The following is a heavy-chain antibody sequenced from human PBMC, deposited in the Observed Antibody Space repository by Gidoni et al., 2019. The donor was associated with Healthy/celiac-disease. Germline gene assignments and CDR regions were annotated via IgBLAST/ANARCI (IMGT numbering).Heavy chain of an antibody. CDR3: AKDRYGFGRSSEFDY. Sequence: VQLVESGAGVVQPGRSLSLSCAASAFTFRSYGMHWVRQAPGKGLEWVAVISYDGSNKYYADAVKGRFTISRDNSKNTLYLQMNSLRAEDTAGYYCAKDRYGFGRSSEFDYWGQGTLVTVSS. CDR1: AFTFRSYG. J-gene: IGHJ4*02. V-gene: IGHV3-30*18. CDR2: ISYDGSNK. D-gene: IGHD3-16*01.